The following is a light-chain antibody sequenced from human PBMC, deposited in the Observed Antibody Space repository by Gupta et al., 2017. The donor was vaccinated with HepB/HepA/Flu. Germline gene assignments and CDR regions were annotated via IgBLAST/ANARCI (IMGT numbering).Light chain of an antibody. J-gene: IGLJ2*01. CDR2: DVS. Sequence: QSALTQPPSVSGSPGQSVTISCTGTSSDVGGYNYVSWYQQHPGKAPKLMIYDVSKRPSGVTDRFSGSKSGNTASLTISGLQEEEEADYYCCSDAGSYTLVFGGGTKLTVL. CDR1: SSDVGGYNY. CDR3: CSDAGSYTLV. V-gene: IGLV2-11*01.